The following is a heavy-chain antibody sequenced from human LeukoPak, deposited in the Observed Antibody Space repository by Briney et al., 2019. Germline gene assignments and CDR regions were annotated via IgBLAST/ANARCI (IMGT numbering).Heavy chain of an antibody. J-gene: IGHJ4*02. CDR1: GFTFSSYA. D-gene: IGHD3-22*01. Sequence: GGSLRLSCAASGFTFSSYAMSWVRQAPGKGLEWVSAISGSGGSTYYADSVKGRFTISRDNSKNTLYLQMNSLRAEDTAVYYCAKADYYDSSGYYYVPLTGYWGQGTLVTVSS. CDR3: AKADYYDSSGYYYVPLTGY. CDR2: ISGSGGST. V-gene: IGHV3-23*01.